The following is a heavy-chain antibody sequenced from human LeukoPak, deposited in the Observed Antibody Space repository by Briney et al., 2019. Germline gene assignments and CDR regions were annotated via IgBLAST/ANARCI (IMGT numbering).Heavy chain of an antibody. Sequence: GGSLRLSCAASGFTFSSYAMSWVRQAPGKGLEWVSDVSGTGGTTYYADSVKGRFTISRDNSKNTLYLQMNSLRAEDTAVYYCARARRGTTIYFDYWGQGTLVTVSS. CDR2: VSGTGGTT. CDR3: ARARRGTTIYFDY. V-gene: IGHV3-23*01. D-gene: IGHD1-1*01. CDR1: GFTFSSYA. J-gene: IGHJ4*02.